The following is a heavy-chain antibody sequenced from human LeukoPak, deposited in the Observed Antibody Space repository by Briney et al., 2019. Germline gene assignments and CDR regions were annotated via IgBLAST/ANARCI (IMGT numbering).Heavy chain of an antibody. Sequence: ASLKVSCTTSGYTFTAYYVHWGRQAPGQGLEWMGIINPSGGTTTYAQKFQGRVSMTRDTSTSTVYMELNTLRSEDTAVYYCARGSNYYYDSSADYPRYWGQGTLVTVSS. CDR3: ARGSNYYYDSSADYPRY. CDR2: INPSGGTT. J-gene: IGHJ4*02. CDR1: GYTFTAYY. V-gene: IGHV1-46*01. D-gene: IGHD3-22*01.